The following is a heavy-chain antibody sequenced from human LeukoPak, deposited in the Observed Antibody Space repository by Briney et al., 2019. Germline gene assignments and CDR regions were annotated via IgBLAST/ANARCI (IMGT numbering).Heavy chain of an antibody. Sequence: GGSLRLSCAASGFTFSSYSMNWVRQAPGKGLEWVSSISSSSSYIYYADSVKGRFTISRDNAKNSLYLQMNSLRAEDTAVYYCARGESGYSYGDLDYWGQGTLVTVSS. V-gene: IGHV3-21*01. CDR1: GFTFSSYS. J-gene: IGHJ4*02. CDR2: ISSSSSYI. D-gene: IGHD5-18*01. CDR3: ARGESGYSYGDLDY.